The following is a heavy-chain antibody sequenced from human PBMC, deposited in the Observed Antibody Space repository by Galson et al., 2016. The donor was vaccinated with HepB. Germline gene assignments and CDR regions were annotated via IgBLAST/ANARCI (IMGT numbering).Heavy chain of an antibody. Sequence: SLRLSCAASGFAFSDYWMNWVRQTPEKGLVWVARVRNDGVTATYGDFVEGRFTISRDNAENTLYLQMHTLRADDTAVYYCARGSRAGYKGTFDLWGQGTLVTVSS. CDR3: ARGSRAGYKGTFDL. CDR2: VRNDGVTA. V-gene: IGHV3-74*01. D-gene: IGHD2-2*02. CDR1: GFAFSDYW. J-gene: IGHJ3*01.